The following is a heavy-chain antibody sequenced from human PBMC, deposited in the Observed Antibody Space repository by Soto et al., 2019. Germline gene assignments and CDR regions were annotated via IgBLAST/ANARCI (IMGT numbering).Heavy chain of an antibody. D-gene: IGHD6-13*01. Sequence: HPGGSLRLSCAASVFPFSSYGMHWVRQAPGKGLEWVAVIWYDGSNKYYADSVKGRFTISRDNSKNTLYLQMNSLRAEDTAVYYCARDPGSSSPDDAFDIWGQGTMVTVSS. J-gene: IGHJ3*02. CDR2: IWYDGSNK. CDR1: VFPFSSYG. CDR3: ARDPGSSSPDDAFDI. V-gene: IGHV3-33*01.